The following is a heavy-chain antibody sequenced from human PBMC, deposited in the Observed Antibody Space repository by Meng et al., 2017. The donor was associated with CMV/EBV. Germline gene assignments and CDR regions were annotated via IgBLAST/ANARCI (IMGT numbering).Heavy chain of an antibody. J-gene: IGHJ4*02. V-gene: IGHV3-21*01. Sequence: GGSLRLPCAASGFTFSRYSMNWVRQAPGKGLEWVSSISSSSYIYYADSVKGRFTISRDNAKNSLYLQMNSLRAEDTAVYYCARYPSRRMVPYYFDYWGQGTLVTVSS. D-gene: IGHD3-10*01. CDR1: GFTFSRYS. CDR3: ARYPSRRMVPYYFDY. CDR2: ISSSSYI.